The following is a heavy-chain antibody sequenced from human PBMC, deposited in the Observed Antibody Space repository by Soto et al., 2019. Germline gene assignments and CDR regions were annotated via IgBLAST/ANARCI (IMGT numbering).Heavy chain of an antibody. CDR2: IDWDDDK. V-gene: IGHV2-70*01. J-gene: IGHJ6*02. CDR1: GFSLSTSGMC. D-gene: IGHD6-13*01. Sequence: SGPTLLNPTQTLTLTCTFSGFSLSTSGMCVSWIRQPPGKALEWLALIDWDDDKYYSTSLKTRLTISKDTSKNQVVLTMTNMDAVDTATYYCARFRTAEAGMDYDGMDVWGQGTTVTVS. CDR3: ARFRTAEAGMDYDGMDV.